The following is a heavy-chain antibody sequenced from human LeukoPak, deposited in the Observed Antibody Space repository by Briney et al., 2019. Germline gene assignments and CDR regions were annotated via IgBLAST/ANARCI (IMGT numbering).Heavy chain of an antibody. Sequence: PSETLSLTCAVSGYSISSSNWWGWIRQPPGKGLEWIGYIYYSGSTNYNPSLKSRVTMSVDTSKNQFSLKLSSVTAADTAVYYCARERGPLDLVTDYYMDVWGKGTTVTVSS. CDR1: GYSISSSNW. J-gene: IGHJ6*03. CDR3: ARERGPLDLVTDYYMDV. D-gene: IGHD3-10*01. V-gene: IGHV4-28*03. CDR2: IYYSGST.